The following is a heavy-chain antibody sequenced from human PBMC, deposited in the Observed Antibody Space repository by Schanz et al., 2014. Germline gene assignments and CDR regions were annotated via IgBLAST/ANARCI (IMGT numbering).Heavy chain of an antibody. CDR3: ARSGVDV. J-gene: IGHJ6*02. Sequence: EVQLVESGGGLVKPGGSLRLSCAASGFTFNNFGMNWVRQAPGKGLEWVSCITGGSTTYTYYADSVRGRFTISRDNAKSSVSLHMNSLRAEDTAVYYCARSGVDVWGQGTTVTVSS. D-gene: IGHD3-10*01. CDR2: ITGGSTTYT. CDR1: GFTFNNFG. V-gene: IGHV3-21*01.